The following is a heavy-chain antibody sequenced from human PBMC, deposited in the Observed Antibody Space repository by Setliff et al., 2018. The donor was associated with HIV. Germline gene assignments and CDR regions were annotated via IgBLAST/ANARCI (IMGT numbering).Heavy chain of an antibody. CDR2: GHVKGIT. D-gene: IGHD7-27*01. Sequence: SETLSLTCTVPQYFEASFFWNWIRQSPGNRLERIGFGHVKGITDYNPSLKGRVRISMDLSTRQVSLHLASLTAADTAIYFCAPGETVSSTFYHHWGQGTQVTSPQ. J-gene: IGHJ4*01. CDR1: QYFEASFF. V-gene: IGHV4-59*02. CDR3: APGETVSSTFYHH.